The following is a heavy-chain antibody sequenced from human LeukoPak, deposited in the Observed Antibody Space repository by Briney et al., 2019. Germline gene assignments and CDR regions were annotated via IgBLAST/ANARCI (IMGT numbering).Heavy chain of an antibody. CDR2: INDSGST. CDR3: ARGRGYCSSTSCYRLYYYYYGMDV. V-gene: IGHV4-34*01. D-gene: IGHD2-2*01. Sequence: SETLSLTCAVYGGSFSGYYWSWFRQPPGKGLEWIGEINDSGSTNYNPSLKSRVTISVDTSKNQFSLKLSSVTAADTAVYYCARGRGYCSSTSCYRLYYYYYGMDVWGKGTTVTVSS. J-gene: IGHJ6*04. CDR1: GGSFSGYY.